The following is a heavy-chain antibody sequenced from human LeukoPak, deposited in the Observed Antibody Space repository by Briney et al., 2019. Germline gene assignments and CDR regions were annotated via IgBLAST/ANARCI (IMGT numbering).Heavy chain of an antibody. J-gene: IGHJ4*02. V-gene: IGHV3-21*01. D-gene: IGHD4-17*01. CDR1: GFTFSSYN. CDR2: VTSGSSHI. CDR3: AKEWGVDYGLRY. Sequence: GGSLRLSCAASGFTFSSYNMNWVRQTPGQGLEWVSSVTSGSSHIYYADSVKGRFTISRDNAKSSLYLQMNSLRAEDTAVYYCAKEWGVDYGLRYWGQGTLVTVSS.